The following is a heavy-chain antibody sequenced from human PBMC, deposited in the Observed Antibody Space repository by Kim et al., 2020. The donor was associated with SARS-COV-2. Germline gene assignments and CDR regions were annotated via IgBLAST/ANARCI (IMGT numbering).Heavy chain of an antibody. CDR1: GFTFSNYA. V-gene: IGHV3-23*01. D-gene: IGHD1-26*01. CDR2: ISDSGGRT. Sequence: GGSLRLSCAGSGFTFSNYAMNWVRQVPGKGLEWVSSISDSGGRTYYADSEKGRLTIFRDNYNNTLYLLIYSLTAEDTAEYHCIKRTAAGGGPFDYWGQGT. J-gene: IGHJ4*02. CDR3: IKRTAAGGGPFDY.